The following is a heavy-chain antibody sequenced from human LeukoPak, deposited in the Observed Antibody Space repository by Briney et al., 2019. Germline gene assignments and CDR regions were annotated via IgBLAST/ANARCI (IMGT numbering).Heavy chain of an antibody. Sequence: ASVKVSCKASGYTFTNYDINWVRQATGQGLEWMGWMSPNSGNTGYAQKFQGRVTMTRNTSISTAYMELSSLRSEDTAVYYCAREGYGSGSYCIHYYYYYMDVWGKGTTVTISS. J-gene: IGHJ6*03. CDR2: MSPNSGNT. V-gene: IGHV1-8*02. CDR3: AREGYGSGSYCIHYYYYYMDV. D-gene: IGHD3-10*01. CDR1: GYTFTNYD.